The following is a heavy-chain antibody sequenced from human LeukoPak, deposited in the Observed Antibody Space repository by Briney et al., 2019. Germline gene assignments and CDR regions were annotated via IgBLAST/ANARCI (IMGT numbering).Heavy chain of an antibody. J-gene: IGHJ4*02. D-gene: IGHD6-19*01. Sequence: GGSLRLSCAASGFTFSSYGMHWVRQAPGKGLEWVAVISYDGSNKYYADSVKGRFTISRDNSKNTLYLQMNSLRAVDTAVYYCARDKRQEGVAATGYFDYWGQGTLVTVSS. CDR2: ISYDGSNK. CDR1: GFTFSSYG. CDR3: ARDKRQEGVAATGYFDY. V-gene: IGHV3-30*03.